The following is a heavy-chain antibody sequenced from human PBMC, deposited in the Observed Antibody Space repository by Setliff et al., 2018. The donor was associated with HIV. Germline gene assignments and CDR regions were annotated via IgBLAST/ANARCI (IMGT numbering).Heavy chain of an antibody. V-gene: IGHV1-46*01. D-gene: IGHD7-27*01. CDR2: INPSGGST. CDR3: ARGDTGAFDI. CDR1: GYTFTDYY. J-gene: IGHJ3*02. Sequence: ASVKVSCKASGYTFTDYYVHWVRQAPGQGLEWMGWINPSGGSTSYAQKFQGRVTMTRDTSTSTVYMELSSLRSEDTAVYYCARGDTGAFDIWGQGTMVTVSS.